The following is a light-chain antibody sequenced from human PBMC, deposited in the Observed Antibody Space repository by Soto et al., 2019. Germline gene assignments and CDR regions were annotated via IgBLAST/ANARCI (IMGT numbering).Light chain of an antibody. J-gene: IGKJ1*01. Sequence: DIQMIQSPSSLSASVGDRVTITCRASQDISHSLAWYQQRPGKVPQFLIYAASTLQTGVPSRFSGSGSGTDFTLTISSLRPEDVAIYYCQNYDSAPWTFGQGTKVEI. CDR3: QNYDSAPWT. CDR2: AAS. V-gene: IGKV1-27*01. CDR1: QDISHS.